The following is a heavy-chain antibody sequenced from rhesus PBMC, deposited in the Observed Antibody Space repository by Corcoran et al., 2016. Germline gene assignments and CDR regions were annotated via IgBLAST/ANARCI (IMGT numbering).Heavy chain of an antibody. CDR1: GFTFSSYV. CDR3: ASGGYGSNHYYYFDL. D-gene: IGHD4-29*01. CDR2: ISYDGSKK. Sequence: EVQLVESGGGLVQPGGSLRLSCAASGFTFSSYVMHWVRQVPGKGLEWVAVISYDGSKKYYTDFWKDRFTIYRDNSKNMLYLQMKNLKLEETAVDYCASGGYGSNHYYYFDLWDPGTPITISS. V-gene: IGHV3-54*02. J-gene: IGHJ2*01.